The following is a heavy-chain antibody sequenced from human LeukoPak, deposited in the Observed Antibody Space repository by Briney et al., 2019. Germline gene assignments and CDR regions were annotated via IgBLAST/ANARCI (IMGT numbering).Heavy chain of an antibody. V-gene: IGHV3-33*06. CDR3: AKDWKQLAPQSAYFDY. CDR2: IWYDGSNK. D-gene: IGHD5-18*01. Sequence: PGGSLGLSCAASGFTFSSYGMHWVRQAPGKGLEWVAVIWYDGSNKYYADSVKGRFTISRDNSKNTLYLQMNSLRAEDTAVYYCAKDWKQLAPQSAYFDYWGQGTLVTVSS. CDR1: GFTFSSYG. J-gene: IGHJ4*02.